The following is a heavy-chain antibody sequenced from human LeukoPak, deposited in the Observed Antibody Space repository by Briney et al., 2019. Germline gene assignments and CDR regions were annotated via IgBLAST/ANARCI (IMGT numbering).Heavy chain of an antibody. J-gene: IGHJ4*02. Sequence: GGSLRLSCAASGFTFSSYSMNWVRQAPGKGLEWVSSISSSSYIYYADSVKGRFTISRDNAKNSLYLQMNSLRAEDTAVYYCARDLGVQDIVVVPAAMQFWGQGTLVTVSS. V-gene: IGHV3-21*01. CDR1: GFTFSSYS. CDR2: ISSSSYI. D-gene: IGHD2-2*01. CDR3: ARDLGVQDIVVVPAAMQF.